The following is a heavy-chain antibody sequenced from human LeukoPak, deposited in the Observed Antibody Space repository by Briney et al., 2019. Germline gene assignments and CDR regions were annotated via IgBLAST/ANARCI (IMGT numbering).Heavy chain of an antibody. V-gene: IGHV4-59*01. CDR1: GDPIRTYY. CDR3: ARDGEWTKQTYYHGMDV. CDR2: NSYSGST. Sequence: SETLSLPCTVSGDPIRTYYGTWVRQPPGKGLEWVGCNSYSGSTNYKPSLKRRVTISLDMSKSQFSLRVSSVTAADTAVYFCARDGEWTKQTYYHGMDVWGQGTTVTVSS. J-gene: IGHJ6*02. D-gene: IGHD3-10*01.